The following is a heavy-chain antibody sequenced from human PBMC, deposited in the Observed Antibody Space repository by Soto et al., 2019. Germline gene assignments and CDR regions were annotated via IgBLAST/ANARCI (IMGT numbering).Heavy chain of an antibody. D-gene: IGHD3-3*01. J-gene: IGHJ4*02. V-gene: IGHV4-34*01. CDR3: ACNYYDFWSCYYSVGYFDY. CDR1: GGSFSGHY. Sequence: SETLSLTCAVYGGSFSGHYWTWIRQPPGKGLEWVGEITRSGNTNYNPSLKSRVTISVDTSKNQFSLKLSSVTAADTAVYYCACNYYDFWSCYYSVGYFDYWAQGTPVTVSS. CDR2: ITRSGNT.